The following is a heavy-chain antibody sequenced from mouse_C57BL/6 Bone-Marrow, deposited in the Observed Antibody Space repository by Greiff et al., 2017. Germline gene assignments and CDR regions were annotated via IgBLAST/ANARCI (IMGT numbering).Heavy chain of an antibody. D-gene: IGHD2-1*01. CDR3: AREGGRYYGNYGRFAY. J-gene: IGHJ3*01. CDR1: GFTFSSYA. Sequence: EVKLVESGGGLVKPGGSLKLSCAASGFTFSSYAMSWVRQTPEKRLEWVATISDGGSYTYYPDNVKGRFTISRDNAKNNLYLQMSHLKSEDTAMYYCAREGGRYYGNYGRFAYWGQGTLVTVSA. V-gene: IGHV5-4*01. CDR2: ISDGGSYT.